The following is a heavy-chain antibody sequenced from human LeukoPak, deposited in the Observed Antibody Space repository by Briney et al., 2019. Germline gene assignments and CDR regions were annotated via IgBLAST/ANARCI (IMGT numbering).Heavy chain of an antibody. V-gene: IGHV3-30*03. CDR2: ISNDGSKK. CDR3: ARDRSEYYYYAMDV. CDR1: GFTFSSYG. J-gene: IGHJ6*02. Sequence: GGSLRLSCAASGFTFSSYGMHWVRQAPGKGLVWVAVISNDGSKKYYADSVKGRFTISRDNSKNTLYLQMNSLRAEDTAVYYCARDRSEYYYYAMDVWGQGATVTVSS.